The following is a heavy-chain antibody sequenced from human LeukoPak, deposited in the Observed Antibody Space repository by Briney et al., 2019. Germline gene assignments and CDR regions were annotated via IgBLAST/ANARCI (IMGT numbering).Heavy chain of an antibody. V-gene: IGHV1-58*01. Sequence: ASVKVSCKASGFTFTNPAVQWVRQARGQRLEYIGWIVVDSGSTDYAQKFHERVTITWDMSTSTASMELSSLRSDDTAVYYCTRVVPAVSGMDVWGQGTTVTVSS. CDR2: IVVDSGST. CDR3: TRVVPAVSGMDV. D-gene: IGHD2-2*01. J-gene: IGHJ6*02. CDR1: GFTFTNPA.